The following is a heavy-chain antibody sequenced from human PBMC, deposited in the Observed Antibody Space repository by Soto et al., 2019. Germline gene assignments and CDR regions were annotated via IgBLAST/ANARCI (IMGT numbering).Heavy chain of an antibody. CDR2: IIPVFETS. V-gene: IGHV1-69*06. D-gene: IGHD6-13*01. J-gene: IGHJ6*02. CDR3: ASAGAAGHYYYGMDV. CDR1: GGTFSSYA. Sequence: QVQLVQSGAEVKKPGSSVKVSCKASGGTFSSYAISWVRQATGQGLEWMGGIIPVFETSTYAQTLQGRVTITADKSTSTAYMELSSLRFEDTAVYFCASAGAAGHYYYGMDVWGQGTTVTVSS.